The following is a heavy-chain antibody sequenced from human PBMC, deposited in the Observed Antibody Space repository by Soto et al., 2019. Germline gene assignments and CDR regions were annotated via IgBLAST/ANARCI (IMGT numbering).Heavy chain of an antibody. CDR1: GYTLTELS. J-gene: IGHJ1*01. V-gene: IGHV1-24*01. CDR2: FDPEDGET. D-gene: IGHD3-22*01. CDR3: ATGRSYYYDSSGRNEYFQH. Sequence: QVQLVQSGAEVKKPGASVKVSCKVSGYTLTELSMHWVRQAPGKGLEWMGGFDPEDGETIYAQKFQGRVTMTEDTSTDTAYMELRSLRSEDTAVYYCATGRSYYYDSSGRNEYFQHWGQGTLVTVSS.